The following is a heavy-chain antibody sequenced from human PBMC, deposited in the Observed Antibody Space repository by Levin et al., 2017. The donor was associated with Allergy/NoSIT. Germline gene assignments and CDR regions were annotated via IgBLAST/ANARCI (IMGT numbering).Heavy chain of an antibody. J-gene: IGHJ6*02. CDR3: TRDSYDDYDLYYGMDV. CDR2: INSDGSST. V-gene: IGHV3-74*01. CDR1: GFTFSTYW. Sequence: PGGSLRLSCAASGFTFSTYWMHWVRQAPGQGLVWVSRINSDGSSTTYADSVKGRFTISRDNAKNTLYLQMNSLRAEDTAVYYCTRDSYDDYDLYYGMDVWGQGTTVTVSS. D-gene: IGHD4-17*01.